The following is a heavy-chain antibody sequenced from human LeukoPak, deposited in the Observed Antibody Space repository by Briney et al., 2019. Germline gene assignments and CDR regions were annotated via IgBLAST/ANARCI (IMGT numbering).Heavy chain of an antibody. V-gene: IGHV3-21*01. J-gene: IGHJ5*02. D-gene: IGHD6-19*01. CDR3: ARDPDRYSSGWYFDP. CDR1: GFTFSTYT. Sequence: GGSLRLSCAASGFTFSTYTMNWVRQAPGKGLRWVSTISSSSSYIYYADSVKGRFTISRDNAKNSLYLQMNSLRAEDTAVYYCARDPDRYSSGWYFDPWGQGTLVTVSS. CDR2: ISSSSSYI.